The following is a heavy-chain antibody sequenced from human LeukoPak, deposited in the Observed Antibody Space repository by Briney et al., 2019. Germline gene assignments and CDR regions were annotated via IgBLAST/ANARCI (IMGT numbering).Heavy chain of an antibody. CDR3: ARGGYYYDRSGYYRFDY. CDR2: IKQDGSEK. V-gene: IGHV3-7*01. D-gene: IGHD3-22*01. Sequence: PGGSLRLSCAASGFTFSSYWMSWVRQAPGKGLEWVANIKQDGSEKYYVDSVKGRFTISRDNAKNSLYLQMNSLRAEDTAVYYCARGGYYYDRSGYYRFDYWGQGTLVTVSS. CDR1: GFTFSSYW. J-gene: IGHJ4*02.